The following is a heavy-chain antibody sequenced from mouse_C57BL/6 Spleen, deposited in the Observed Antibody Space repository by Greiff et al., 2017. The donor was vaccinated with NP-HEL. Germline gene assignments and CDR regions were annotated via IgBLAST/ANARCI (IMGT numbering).Heavy chain of an antibody. Sequence: DVQLQESGPGLVKPSQSLSLTCSVTGYSITSGYYWNWIRQFPGNKLEWMGYISYDGSNNYNPSLKNRISITRDTSKNQFFLKLNSLTTEDTATYYCARGNLLWLRRYAMDYWGQGTSVTVSS. J-gene: IGHJ4*01. CDR3: ARGNLLWLRRYAMDY. CDR1: GYSITSGYY. V-gene: IGHV3-6*01. D-gene: IGHD2-2*01. CDR2: ISYDGSN.